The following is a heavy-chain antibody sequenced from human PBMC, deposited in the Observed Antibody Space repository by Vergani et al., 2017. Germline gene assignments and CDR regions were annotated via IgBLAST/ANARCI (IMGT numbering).Heavy chain of an antibody. V-gene: IGHV3-73*01. D-gene: IGHD3-10*01. CDR2: IRSKANSYAT. CDR3: TRHVGSLGFDY. Sequence: VQLVESGGGVVQPGRSLRLSCAASGFTFSSYGMHWVRQAPGKGLEWVGRIRSKANSYATAYAASVTGRFTISRDDSKNTAYLQMNSLKTEDTAVYYCTRHVGSLGFDYWGQGTLVTVSS. CDR1: GFTFSSYG. J-gene: IGHJ4*02.